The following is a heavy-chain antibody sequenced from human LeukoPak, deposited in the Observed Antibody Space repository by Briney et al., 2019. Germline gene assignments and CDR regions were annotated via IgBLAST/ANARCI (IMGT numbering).Heavy chain of an antibody. J-gene: IGHJ5*02. D-gene: IGHD3-10*01. CDR2: IYYSGTT. V-gene: IGHV4-39*07. CDR3: ARESNYYGSGTGWFDP. CDR1: GGSISSTSHY. Sequence: SETLSLTCTVSGGSISSTSHYWGWIRQPPGKGLEWIGNIYYSGTTYYNPSLKSRVTISVDTSKNQFSLKLSSVTAADTAVYYCARESNYYGSGTGWFDPWGQGTLVTVSS.